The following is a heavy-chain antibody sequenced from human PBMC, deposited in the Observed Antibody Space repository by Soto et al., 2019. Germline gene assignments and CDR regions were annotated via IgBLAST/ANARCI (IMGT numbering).Heavy chain of an antibody. CDR2: IIPIFGTA. CDR3: ARDPPRSEKQQLEPIDY. J-gene: IGHJ4*02. D-gene: IGHD6-13*01. Sequence: QVQLVQSGAEVKKPGSSVKVSCKASGGTFSSYAISWVRQAPGQGLEWMGGIIPIFGTANYAQKFQGRVTITADEYTSTAYMELSSLRSEDTAVYYCARDPPRSEKQQLEPIDYWGQGTLVTVSS. V-gene: IGHV1-69*01. CDR1: GGTFSSYA.